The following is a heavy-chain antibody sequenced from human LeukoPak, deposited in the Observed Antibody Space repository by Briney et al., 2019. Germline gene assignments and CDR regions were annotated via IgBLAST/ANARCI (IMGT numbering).Heavy chain of an antibody. V-gene: IGHV5-51*01. D-gene: IGHD2-2*02. J-gene: IGHJ4*02. CDR3: ARKYCSSASCYSPFGY. Sequence: GESLKISCKGSGYSFTNYWIAWVRQMPGKGLEWMGIIYLGDSDTRYSPSFQGQVTISADKSISTAHLQWSSLGASDTAMYYCARKYCSSASCYSPFGYWGQGTLVTVSS. CDR1: GYSFTNYW. CDR2: IYLGDSDT.